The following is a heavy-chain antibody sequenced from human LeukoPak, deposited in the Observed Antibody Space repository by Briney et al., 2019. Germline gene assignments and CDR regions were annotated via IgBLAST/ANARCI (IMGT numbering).Heavy chain of an antibody. CDR2: IYYSGST. CDR3: ARDGRKDKKRQGSDY. D-gene: IGHD2-15*01. V-gene: IGHV4-31*03. CDR1: GGSISSGGYY. J-gene: IGHJ4*02. Sequence: PSQTLSLTCTVSGGSISSGGYYWSWIRQHPGKGLEWIGYIYYSGSTYYNPSLKSRVTISVDTSKNQFSLKLSSVTAADTAVYYCARDGRKDKKRQGSDYWGQGTLVTVSS.